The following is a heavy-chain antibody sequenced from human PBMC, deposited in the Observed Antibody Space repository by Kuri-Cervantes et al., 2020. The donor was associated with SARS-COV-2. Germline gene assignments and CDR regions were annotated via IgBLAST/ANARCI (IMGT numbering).Heavy chain of an antibody. CDR1: GYSFTSYW. D-gene: IGHD1-1*01. J-gene: IGHJ4*02. Sequence: SCKGSGYSFTSYWITWVRQAPGKGLVWVSRINPDGSYTNNADSVKGRFTLSRDNAKNMLFLQMNSLRAEDTAVYYCVRDGDHWNFDYWGQGTLVTVSS. CDR2: INPDGSYT. V-gene: IGHV3-74*01. CDR3: VRDGDHWNFDY.